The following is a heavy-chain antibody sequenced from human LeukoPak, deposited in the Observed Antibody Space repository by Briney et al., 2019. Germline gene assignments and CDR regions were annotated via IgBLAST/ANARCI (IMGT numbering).Heavy chain of an antibody. Sequence: GGSLRLSCAASGFTFSSFWMSWVRQAPGKGLEWVANIKQEGSEKYYLGSVKGRFTISRDDARNSLYLQMNSLRAEDTAVYFCARGFELDYWGQGNLVTVSS. J-gene: IGHJ4*02. CDR3: ARGFELDY. CDR2: IKQEGSEK. V-gene: IGHV3-7*01. CDR1: GFTFSSFW.